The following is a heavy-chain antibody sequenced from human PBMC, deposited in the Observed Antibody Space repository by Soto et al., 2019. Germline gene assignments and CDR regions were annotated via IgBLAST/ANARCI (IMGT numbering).Heavy chain of an antibody. D-gene: IGHD2-15*01. CDR3: AREEEVVGGALGGFLDY. V-gene: IGHV6-1*01. J-gene: IGHJ4*02. CDR1: GDSVSRNMAA. CDR2: SYCRSRWYK. Sequence: QTLAATCATSGDSVSRNMAAWNWPRQSPSIGLEWLGRSYCRSRWYKDYAGPVTSRITIHPVTSKNKYSMQLTSVTPEATAGYYWAREEEVVGGALGGFLDYWGQGTLVTVSS.